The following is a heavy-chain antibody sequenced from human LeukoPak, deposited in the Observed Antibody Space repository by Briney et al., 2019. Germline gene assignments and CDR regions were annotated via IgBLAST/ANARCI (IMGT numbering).Heavy chain of an antibody. D-gene: IGHD5-12*01. CDR3: ARDSGYEAIISEDAFDI. V-gene: IGHV3-21*01. CDR2: ITSSSSYA. J-gene: IGHJ3*02. CDR1: GFTFSTYN. Sequence: GGSLRLSCEASGFTFSTYNMNWVRQAPGKRLEWVSSITSSSSYAFYADSVKGRFTISRDNAKSSLYLQMNSLRAEDTAVYYCARDSGYEAIISEDAFDIWGQGTMVTVSS.